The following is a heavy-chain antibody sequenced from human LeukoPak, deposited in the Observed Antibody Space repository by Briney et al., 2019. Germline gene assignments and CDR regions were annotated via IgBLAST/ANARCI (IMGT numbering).Heavy chain of an antibody. CDR2: IYYSGNA. CDR1: GGSISRSSHY. Sequence: PSETLSLTCTVSGGSISRSSHYWGWLRQPPGRGLEGIGSIYYSGNAYYNPPLKRRGTISVDTSKNQFSLKLSSVTAADTAVYYCARHIDGPTYFDYWGQGTLVTVSS. D-gene: IGHD5-24*01. CDR3: ARHIDGPTYFDY. J-gene: IGHJ4*02. V-gene: IGHV4-39*01.